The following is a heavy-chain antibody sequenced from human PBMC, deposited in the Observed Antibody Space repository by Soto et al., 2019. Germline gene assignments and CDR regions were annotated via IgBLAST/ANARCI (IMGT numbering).Heavy chain of an antibody. V-gene: IGHV1-69*13. D-gene: IGHD6-19*01. CDR3: ASPVAGGTAFDY. J-gene: IGHJ4*02. Sequence: XVKVSCKASGGTFSSYSIRWVLQAPGQGLEWMGGIIPIFGTANYAQKFQGRVTITADESTSTAYMELSSLRSEDTAVYYCASPVAGGTAFDYWGQGTLVTVSS. CDR1: GGTFSSYS. CDR2: IIPIFGTA.